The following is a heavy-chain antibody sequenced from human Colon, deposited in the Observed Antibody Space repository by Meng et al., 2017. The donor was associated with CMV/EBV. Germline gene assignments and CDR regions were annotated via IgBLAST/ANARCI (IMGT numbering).Heavy chain of an antibody. D-gene: IGHD5-18*01. V-gene: IGHV3-7*01. CDR2: IKQDGSEK. CDR3: ARDRVGYSYGYGYYYYGMDV. CDR1: GFTFSSYW. Sequence: GGSLRLSCAASGFTFSSYWMSWVRQAPGKGLEWVANIKQDGSEKYYVDSVKGRFTISRDNAKNSLYLQMNSLRAEDTAVYYCARDRVGYSYGYGYYYYGMDVWGQGTTVTVSS. J-gene: IGHJ6*02.